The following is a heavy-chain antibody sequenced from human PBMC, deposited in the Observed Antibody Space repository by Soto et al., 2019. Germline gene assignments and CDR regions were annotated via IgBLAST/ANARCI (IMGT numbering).Heavy chain of an antibody. Sequence: QVRLLQSGAEVKKPGASVTVSCKASGYTFTNYGINWVRQAPGQGLEWMGWISAYSGHTNYAQKLQDRVTMTTDTSTSTAYRELRSLRSDDTAVYYCARRPHLADNVELDYWGQGTLVTVSS. CDR1: GYTFTNYG. CDR2: ISAYSGHT. J-gene: IGHJ4*02. CDR3: ARRPHLADNVELDY. V-gene: IGHV1-18*01. D-gene: IGHD2-15*01.